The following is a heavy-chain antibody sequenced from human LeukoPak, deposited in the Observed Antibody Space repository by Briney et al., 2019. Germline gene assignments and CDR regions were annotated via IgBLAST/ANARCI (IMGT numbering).Heavy chain of an antibody. V-gene: IGHV3-30-3*01. CDR2: ISYDGSNK. Sequence: GGSLRLSCAASGFTFSGYAMHWVRQAPGKGLEWVAVISYDGSNKYYADSVKGRFTISRDNSKNTLYLQMNSLRAEDTAVYYCARDVFPDYWGQGTLVTVSS. D-gene: IGHD2-21*01. CDR1: GFTFSGYA. CDR3: ARDVFPDY. J-gene: IGHJ4*02.